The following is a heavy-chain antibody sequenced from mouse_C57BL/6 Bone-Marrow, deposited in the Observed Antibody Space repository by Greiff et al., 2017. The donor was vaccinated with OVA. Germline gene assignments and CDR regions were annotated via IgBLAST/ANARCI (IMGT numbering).Heavy chain of an antibody. D-gene: IGHD4-1*02. Sequence: VQLKESGPGLVKPSQSLSLTCSVTGYSITSGYYWNWIRQFPGNKLEWMGYISYDGSNNYNPSLKNRISITRDTSKNQFFLKLNSVTTEDTATYYCARAATGTRAMDYWGQGTSVTVSS. CDR1: GYSITSGYY. J-gene: IGHJ4*01. CDR3: ARAATGTRAMDY. V-gene: IGHV3-6*01. CDR2: ISYDGSN.